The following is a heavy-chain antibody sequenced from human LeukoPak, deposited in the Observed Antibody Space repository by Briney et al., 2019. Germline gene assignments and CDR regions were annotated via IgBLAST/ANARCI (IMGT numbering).Heavy chain of an antibody. Sequence: SETLSLTCTVSGGSISSGSYYWSRIRQPAGKGLEWIGRIYTSGSTNYNPSLKSRVTISVDTSKNQFSLKLSSVTAADTAVYYCARSPRGIVPSRPHWYFDLWGRGTLVTVSS. CDR1: GGSISSGSYY. J-gene: IGHJ2*01. D-gene: IGHD2/OR15-2a*01. CDR2: IYTSGST. CDR3: ARSPRGIVPSRPHWYFDL. V-gene: IGHV4-61*02.